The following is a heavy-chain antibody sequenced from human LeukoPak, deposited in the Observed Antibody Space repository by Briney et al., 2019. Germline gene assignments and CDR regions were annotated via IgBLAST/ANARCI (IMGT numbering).Heavy chain of an antibody. D-gene: IGHD6-19*01. Sequence: SVKVSCKASGYTFTSYDINWVRQAPGQGLEWMGGIIPIFGTANYAQKFQGRVTITTDESTSTAYMELSSLRSEDTAVYYCARDVIAVAGTLGYWGQGTLVTVSS. J-gene: IGHJ4*02. CDR1: GYTFTSYD. CDR2: IIPIFGTA. V-gene: IGHV1-69*05. CDR3: ARDVIAVAGTLGY.